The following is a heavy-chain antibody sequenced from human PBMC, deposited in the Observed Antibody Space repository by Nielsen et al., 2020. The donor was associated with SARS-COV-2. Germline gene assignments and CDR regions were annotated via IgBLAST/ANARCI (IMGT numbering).Heavy chain of an antibody. CDR2: INHSGST. CDR3: ARGAPYSSGWYPYYFDY. V-gene: IGHV4-34*01. D-gene: IGHD6-19*01. CDR1: GGSFSGYY. J-gene: IGHJ4*02. Sequence: GSLRLSCAVYGGSFSGYYWSWIRQPPGKGLEWIGEINHSGSTNYNPSLKSRVTISVDTSKNQFSLKLSSVTAADTAVYYCARGAPYSSGWYPYYFDYWGQGTLVTVSS.